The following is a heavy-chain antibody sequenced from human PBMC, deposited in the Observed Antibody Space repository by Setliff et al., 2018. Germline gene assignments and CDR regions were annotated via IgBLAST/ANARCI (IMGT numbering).Heavy chain of an antibody. CDR1: GGTFSDYH. CDR2: INHRGST. V-gene: IGHV4-34*01. D-gene: IGHD2-2*01. CDR3: ARGNYANWYFDL. J-gene: IGHJ2*01. Sequence: PSETLSLTCAAYGGTFSDYHWTWIRQSPEKGLEWIGEINHRGSTNYNPSLKSRVTISIDTSKNYFSLKLKSVTAADTAIYFCARGNYANWYFDLWGRGTLVTVSS.